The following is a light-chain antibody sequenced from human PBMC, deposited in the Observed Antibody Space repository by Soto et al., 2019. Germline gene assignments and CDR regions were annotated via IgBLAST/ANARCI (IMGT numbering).Light chain of an antibody. CDR1: QIVSTTY. CDR3: QQYGSSPMYT. J-gene: IGKJ2*01. CDR2: GSS. V-gene: IGKV3-20*01. Sequence: EIVLTQSPGTLSLSPGERATLSCRASQIVSTTYLAWYQQKPGQAPRLLIYGSSSRAPGIPDRFSGSGSGTDFTLTISRLEPEDFAVYYWQQYGSSPMYTFGQGTKLEIK.